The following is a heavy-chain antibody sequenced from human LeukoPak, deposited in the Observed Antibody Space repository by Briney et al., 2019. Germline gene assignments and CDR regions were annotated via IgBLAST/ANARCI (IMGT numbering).Heavy chain of an antibody. CDR2: ISDGKT. J-gene: IGHJ5*02. CDR3: VKDAGFCASVCLKTIWFGA. Sequence: PGGSLRLSCAASGFPFRNHAMSWVRQPPGKGLEWVSAISDGKTSYADSVRGRFTISRDDSKNMLYLQMNSLRVEDTAAYYCVKDAGFCASVCLKTIWFGAWGQVALVTVSS. D-gene: IGHD5/OR15-5a*01. CDR1: GFPFRNHA. V-gene: IGHV3-23*01.